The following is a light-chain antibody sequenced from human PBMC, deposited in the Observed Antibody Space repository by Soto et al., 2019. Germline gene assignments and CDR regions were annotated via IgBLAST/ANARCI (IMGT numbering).Light chain of an antibody. V-gene: IGKV1-13*02. J-gene: IGKJ4*01. CDR3: QQFNSYPLT. CDR2: DAS. Sequence: AIQLTQSPSSLSASVGDRVTITCRASQGIGSALAWYQQRPGKAPRFLIYDASTLGSGVPLRFSGSGSGTYFTLTISTLQLEDFATYYCQQFNSYPLTFGGGTKVEIK. CDR1: QGIGSA.